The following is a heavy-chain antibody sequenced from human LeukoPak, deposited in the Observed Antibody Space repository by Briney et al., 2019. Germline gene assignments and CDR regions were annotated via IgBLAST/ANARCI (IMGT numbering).Heavy chain of an antibody. D-gene: IGHD3-10*01. J-gene: IGHJ5*02. CDR2: FDAEEGET. Sequence: ASVKVSCKVSGYSLIELPMHWVRQAPGKGLEWMGGFDAEEGETIYAQKFQGRVTMTEDTSTDTAYMELNSLSSEDTAVYYCTTDRLRYMVRGVLRSLEGFDPWGQGTLVTVSS. V-gene: IGHV1-24*01. CDR1: GYSLIELP. CDR3: TTDRLRYMVRGVLRSLEGFDP.